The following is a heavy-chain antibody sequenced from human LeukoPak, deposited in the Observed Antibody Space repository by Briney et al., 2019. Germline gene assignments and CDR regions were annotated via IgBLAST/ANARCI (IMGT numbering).Heavy chain of an antibody. CDR1: GGTFSSYA. CDR3: ASGHDYGDLRFDY. J-gene: IGHJ4*02. D-gene: IGHD4-17*01. Sequence: ASVKVSCKASGGTFSSYAISWVRQAPGQGLEWMGGIIPIFGTANYAQKFQGRVTITADKSTSTAYMELSSLRSEDTAVYYCASGHDYGDLRFDYWGQGTLVTVSS. CDR2: IIPIFGTA. V-gene: IGHV1-69*06.